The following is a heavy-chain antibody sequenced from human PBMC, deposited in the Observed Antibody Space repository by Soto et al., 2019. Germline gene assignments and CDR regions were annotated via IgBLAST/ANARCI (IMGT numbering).Heavy chain of an antibody. CDR3: ARDSDIPGYSSGWFRFDY. CDR2: IYHSGST. Sequence: QVQLQESGPGLVKPWGTLSLTCAVSSGSISSSNWWSWVRQPPGKGLEWIGEIYHSGSTNYNPSPKGRVTISVDKSKNQFSLKLSSVTAADTAVYYCARDSDIPGYSSGWFRFDYWGQGTLVTVSS. V-gene: IGHV4-4*02. D-gene: IGHD6-19*01. J-gene: IGHJ4*02. CDR1: SGSISSSNW.